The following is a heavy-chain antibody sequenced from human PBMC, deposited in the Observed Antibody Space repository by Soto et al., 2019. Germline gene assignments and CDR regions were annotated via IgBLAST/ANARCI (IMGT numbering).Heavy chain of an antibody. J-gene: IGHJ5*02. D-gene: IGHD6-19*01. Sequence: QVTLKESGPVLVKPTETLTLTCTVSGFSLSNARMGVSWIRQPPGKALEWLAHIFSNDEKSYSTSLKSRLTISKDTSKSQVVLTMTNMDPVDTATYYCARGLAVAGGWFDPWGQGTLVTVSS. CDR3: ARGLAVAGGWFDP. CDR1: GFSLSNARMG. CDR2: IFSNDEK. V-gene: IGHV2-26*01.